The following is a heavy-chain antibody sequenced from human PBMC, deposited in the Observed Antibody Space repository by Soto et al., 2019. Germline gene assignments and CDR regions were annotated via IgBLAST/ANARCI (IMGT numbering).Heavy chain of an antibody. CDR1: DGSISSGHW. CDR3: ARNGAYCNDY. V-gene: IGHV4-4*02. J-gene: IGHJ4*02. CDR2: IVHTGST. Sequence: QMQLQESGPGLVKPSGTLSLTCAVSDGSISSGHWWSWFRQPPGKGLEWIGEIVHTGSTNYNPSLNSRVTISIDKSKNQFYLYLHSITAADTAVYYCARNGAYCNDYWGQGTLVTVSS. D-gene: IGHD2-15*01.